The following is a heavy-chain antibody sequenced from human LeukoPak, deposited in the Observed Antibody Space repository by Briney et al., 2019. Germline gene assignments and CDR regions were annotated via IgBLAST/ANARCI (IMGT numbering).Heavy chain of an antibody. D-gene: IGHD5-24*01. CDR1: GGSFSGYY. CDR3: ARGKRWLQLDTFDY. Sequence: SETLSLTCAVYGGSFSGYYWSWIRQPPGKGLEWIGEINHSGSTNYNPSLKSRVTISVDTSKNQFSPKLSSVTAADTAVYYCARGKRWLQLDTFDYWGQGTLVTVSS. CDR2: INHSGST. J-gene: IGHJ4*02. V-gene: IGHV4-34*01.